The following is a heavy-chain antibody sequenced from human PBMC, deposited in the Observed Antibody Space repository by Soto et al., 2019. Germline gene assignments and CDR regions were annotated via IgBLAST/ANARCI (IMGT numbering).Heavy chain of an antibody. CDR2: IYYGGIT. V-gene: IGHV4-59*01. CDR3: AREEADGPIDQ. J-gene: IGHJ4*02. Sequence: SETLSLTCTVSGGSLRNYDWSWVRQPPGKGLEWLGFIYYGGITSYNPSLKSRVTISVDTSKNQFSLKLNFMNAADTAVYFCAREEADGPIDQWGQGTLVTVSS. D-gene: IGHD6-13*01. CDR1: GGSLRNYD.